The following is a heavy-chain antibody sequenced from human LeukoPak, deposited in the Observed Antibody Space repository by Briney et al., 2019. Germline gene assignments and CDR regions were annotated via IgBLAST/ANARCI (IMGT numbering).Heavy chain of an antibody. D-gene: IGHD6-13*01. CDR2: IKQDGSEK. V-gene: IGHV3-7*01. CDR1: GFTFSSYW. Sequence: GGALRLSCAASGFTFSSYWMSWVRQVPGKGLDWVANIKQDGSEKYYVDSVKGRFTISRDNAKNSLYLQMNSLRAEDTAVYYCARDLAMAAGTWDYWGQGTLVTVSS. CDR3: ARDLAMAAGTWDY. J-gene: IGHJ4*02.